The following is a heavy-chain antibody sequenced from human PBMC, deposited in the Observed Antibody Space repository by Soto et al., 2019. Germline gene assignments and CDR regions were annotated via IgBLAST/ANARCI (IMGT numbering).Heavy chain of an antibody. Sequence: GGSLRLSCAASGFSFGIHGFHWVRQAPAGGLEWVAVISYDGRNKYYADSVKGRFTISRGNSKNTLYLQVHSLRVEDTAVYYCARGAEYQLLDRDYFYGMDVWGQGTTVTVSS. V-gene: IGHV3-30*03. J-gene: IGHJ6*02. CDR1: GFSFGIHG. CDR3: ARGAEYQLLDRDYFYGMDV. D-gene: IGHD2-2*01. CDR2: ISYDGRNK.